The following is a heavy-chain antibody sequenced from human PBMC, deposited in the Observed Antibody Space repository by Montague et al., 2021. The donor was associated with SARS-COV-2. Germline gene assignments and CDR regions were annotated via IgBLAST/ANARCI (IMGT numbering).Heavy chain of an antibody. CDR3: ARDGYRNSGFDP. CDR1: GGSISSGGYY. V-gene: IGHV4-31*03. J-gene: IGHJ5*02. CDR2: LYYSGST. D-gene: IGHD4-11*01. Sequence: TLSLTCTVSGGSISSGGYYWIWIPQHPGKGLVWIGYLYYSGSTYYYPSLKIRVTIFVDMSKNQFSLNLISVTAADTALYYCARDGYRNSGFDPWGQGTLVTVSS.